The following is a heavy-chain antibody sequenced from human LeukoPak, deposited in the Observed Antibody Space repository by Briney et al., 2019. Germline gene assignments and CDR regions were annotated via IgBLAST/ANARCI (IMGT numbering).Heavy chain of an antibody. Sequence: GASVKVSCKASGYTFTGYYMHWVRQAPGQGLEWMGIINPSGGSTSYAQKFQGRVTMTRDMSTSTVYMELSSLRSEDTAVYYCARDPDVFKSEPEGADYWGQGTLVTVSS. CDR1: GYTFTGYY. CDR3: ARDPDVFKSEPEGADY. D-gene: IGHD1-14*01. V-gene: IGHV1-46*01. J-gene: IGHJ4*02. CDR2: INPSGGST.